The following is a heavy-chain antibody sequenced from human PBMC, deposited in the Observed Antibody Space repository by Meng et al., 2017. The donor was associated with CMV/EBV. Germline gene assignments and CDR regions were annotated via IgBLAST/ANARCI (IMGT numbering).Heavy chain of an antibody. Sequence: GESLKISCAASGFTLSSYGMHWVRQAPGKGLEWVASIRYDGSNKYYADSVKGRFTISRDNSKNTLYLQMNSLRAEDTAVYYCAKEAIYDFWSGTGYRGQGTLVTVSS. CDR2: IRYDGSNK. V-gene: IGHV3-30*02. D-gene: IGHD3-3*01. CDR1: GFTLSSYG. J-gene: IGHJ4*02. CDR3: AKEAIYDFWSGTGY.